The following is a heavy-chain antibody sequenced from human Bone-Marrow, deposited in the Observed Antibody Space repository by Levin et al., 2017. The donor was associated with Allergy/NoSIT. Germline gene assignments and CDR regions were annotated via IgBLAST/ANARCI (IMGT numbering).Heavy chain of an antibody. D-gene: IGHD1-26*01. CDR2: ITPPGTTI. J-gene: IGHJ3*02. V-gene: IGHV3-11*01. CDR1: GFTFSDYY. Sequence: GESLKISCAASGFTFSDYYMSWIRQAPGKGLEWLSYITPPGTTIHYSDSVKGRFTISRDNAKNSLYLQMNSLRAEDTAVYYCAREGSGNYFTFDIWGQGTMVTVSS. CDR3: AREGSGNYFTFDI.